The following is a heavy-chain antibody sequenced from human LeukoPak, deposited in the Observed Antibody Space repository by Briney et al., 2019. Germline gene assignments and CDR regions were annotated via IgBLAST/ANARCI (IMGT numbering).Heavy chain of an antibody. V-gene: IGHV3-7*01. CDR1: GFTFSNYW. CDR3: ARVVDYGWFDP. CDR2: IKEDGTTI. D-gene: IGHD3-16*01. Sequence: PGGSLRLSCTASGFTFSNYWTGWVRQAPGKGLEWVANIKEDGTTIYYVDSVKGRFTISRDNAKNSLYLQMNSVRDEDTAVYYCARVVDYGWFDPWGQGTLVAVSS. J-gene: IGHJ5*02.